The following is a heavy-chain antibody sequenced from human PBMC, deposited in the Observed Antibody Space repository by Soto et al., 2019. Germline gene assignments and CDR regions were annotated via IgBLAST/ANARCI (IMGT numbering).Heavy chain of an antibody. D-gene: IGHD5-12*01. Sequence: QVQLVQSGAVVKKPGSSVKVSCKASGGIFSSFAIVWVRQVSGQGLGWLGVFVPIFGTPNYAQKFQGRVRITADTPTTTAYMELSGLRSAYTATCWCAGGAGYRYADTLDQGTLDTVSS. CDR1: GGIFSSFA. CDR3: AGGAGYRYADT. V-gene: IGHV1-69*06. CDR2: FVPIFGTP. J-gene: IGHJ5*02.